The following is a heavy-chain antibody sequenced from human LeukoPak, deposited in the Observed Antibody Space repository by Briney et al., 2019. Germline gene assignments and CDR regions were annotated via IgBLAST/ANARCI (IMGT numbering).Heavy chain of an antibody. Sequence: GGSLRLSCATSGFTFSSYSMNWVRQAPGKGLEWVSCISSGGTYIYYADSVKGRFTISRDNAKNSLYLQMNSLRAEDTAVYYCAREGADAFDIWGQGTMVTVSS. CDR3: AREGADAFDI. D-gene: IGHD1-26*01. CDR1: GFTFSSYS. V-gene: IGHV3-21*01. CDR2: ISSGGTYI. J-gene: IGHJ3*02.